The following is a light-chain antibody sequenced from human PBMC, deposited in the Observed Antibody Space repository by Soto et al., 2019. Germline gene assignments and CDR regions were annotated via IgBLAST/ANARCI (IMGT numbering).Light chain of an antibody. CDR2: GAS. J-gene: IGKJ1*01. V-gene: IGKV3-20*01. CDR3: QQYGSSPRT. CDR1: QSVSSSY. Sequence: EIVLTQSPGTLSLSPGERATLSCRASQSVSSSYLAWYQQKPGQAPRLLIYGASSRATGIPDRFSGSGSGKDFPLTISRLEPEDFAVYYCQQYGSSPRTFGQRTKVEIK.